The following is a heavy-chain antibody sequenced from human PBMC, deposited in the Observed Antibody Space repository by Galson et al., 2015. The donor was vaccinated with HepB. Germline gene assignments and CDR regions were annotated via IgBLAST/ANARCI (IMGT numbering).Heavy chain of an antibody. CDR2: ISGSGGST. CDR1: GFTFSSYA. V-gene: IGHV3-23*01. CDR3: AKAMTPGYSSSWYDY. D-gene: IGHD6-13*01. J-gene: IGHJ4*02. Sequence: SLRLSCAASGFTFSSYAMSWVRQAPGKGLEWVSAISGSGGSTYYADSVKGRFTISRDNSKNTLYLQMNSLRAEDTAVYYCAKAMTPGYSSSWYDYWGQGTLVTVSS.